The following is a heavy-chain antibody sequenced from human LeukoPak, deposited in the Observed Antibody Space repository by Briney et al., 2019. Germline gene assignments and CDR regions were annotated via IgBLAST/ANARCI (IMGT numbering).Heavy chain of an antibody. CDR2: INPNSGGT. CDR1: GYTFTGYY. D-gene: IGHD2-2*01. CDR3: ARDRSADIVVVPAAKGSYYYYMDV. J-gene: IGHJ6*03. V-gene: IGHV1-2*02. Sequence: ASVKVSCKASGYTFTGYYMHWVRQAPGQGLEWMGWINPNSGGTNYAQKFQGRVTMTRDTSISTAYMELSRLRSDDTAVYYCARDRSADIVVVPAAKGSYYYYMDVWDKGTTVTVSS.